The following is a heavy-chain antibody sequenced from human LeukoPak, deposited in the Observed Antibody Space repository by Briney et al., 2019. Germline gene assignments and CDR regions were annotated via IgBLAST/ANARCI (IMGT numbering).Heavy chain of an antibody. CDR2: MNPNSGNT. Sequence: ASVKVSCKASGYTFTSYDINWVRQATGQGLEWMGWMNPNSGNTGYAQKFQGRVTITRNTSISTAYMELSSLRSDDTAVYYCARVPTVYYYYYMDVWGKGTTVTVSS. CDR1: GYTFTSYD. J-gene: IGHJ6*03. CDR3: ARVPTVYYYYYMDV. V-gene: IGHV1-8*03. D-gene: IGHD1-26*01.